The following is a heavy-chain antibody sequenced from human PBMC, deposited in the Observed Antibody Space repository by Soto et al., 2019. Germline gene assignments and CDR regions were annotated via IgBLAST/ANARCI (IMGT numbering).Heavy chain of an antibody. J-gene: IGHJ4*02. D-gene: IGHD6-19*01. CDR3: ARDRLARGIPVAGRIDY. CDR1: GFIFSQYS. Sequence: EVQLVESGGGLVKPGGSLRLSFAASGFIFSQYSMNWVRQAPGKGLEWVSSISSTGALMYYADSVKGRFTISRDDADNSLYLQMNSLRVEDTAVYYCARDRLARGIPVAGRIDYWGQGALVTVSS. V-gene: IGHV3-21*02. CDR2: ISSTGALM.